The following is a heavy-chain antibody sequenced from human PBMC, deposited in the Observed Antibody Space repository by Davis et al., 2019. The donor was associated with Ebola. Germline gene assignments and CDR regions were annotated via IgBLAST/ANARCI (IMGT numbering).Heavy chain of an antibody. J-gene: IGHJ4*02. CDR1: GYSFTSYG. CDR3: ARDVRLGDYFGDS. Sequence: ASVKVSCKASGYSFTSYGLNWVRQAPGQGLEWMGWISTYNGNTYYGQNLRGRVSMTRDTSTSTGYMELRSLRSDDTAVYYCARDVRLGDYFGDSWGQGTLVTVSS. V-gene: IGHV1-18*04. CDR2: ISTYNGNT. D-gene: IGHD4-17*01.